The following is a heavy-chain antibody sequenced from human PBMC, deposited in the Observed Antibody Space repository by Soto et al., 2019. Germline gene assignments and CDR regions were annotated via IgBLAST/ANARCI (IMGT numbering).Heavy chain of an antibody. J-gene: IGHJ4*02. V-gene: IGHV3-33*01. CDR2: IWYDGSNK. CDR1: GFTFSSYG. Sequence: QVQLVESGGGVVQPGRSLRLSCAASGFTFSSYGMHWVRQAPGKGLEWVAVIWYDGSNKYYADSVKGRFTISRDNSKNTLYLQMNSLRAEDTAVYYCARDLRSGDGLDYWGQGTLVTVSS. D-gene: IGHD3-10*01. CDR3: ARDLRSGDGLDY.